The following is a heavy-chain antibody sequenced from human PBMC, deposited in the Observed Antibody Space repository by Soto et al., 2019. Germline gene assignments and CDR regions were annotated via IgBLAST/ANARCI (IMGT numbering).Heavy chain of an antibody. Sequence: GASVKVSCKASGYTFTSYGISWVRQAPGQGLEWMGWISAYNGNTNYAQKLQGRVTMTTDTSTSTAYMELRSLRSDDTAVYYCARDIRRDWNPSFDYWGQGTLVTVSS. V-gene: IGHV1-18*04. D-gene: IGHD1-1*01. CDR3: ARDIRRDWNPSFDY. CDR2: ISAYNGNT. CDR1: GYTFTSYG. J-gene: IGHJ4*02.